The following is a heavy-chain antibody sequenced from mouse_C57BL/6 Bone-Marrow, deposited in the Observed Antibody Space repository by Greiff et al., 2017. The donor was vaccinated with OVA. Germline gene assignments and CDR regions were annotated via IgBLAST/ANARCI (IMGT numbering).Heavy chain of an antibody. CDR3: ADGYSPFAY. V-gene: IGHV1-64*01. D-gene: IGHD2-3*01. J-gene: IGHJ3*01. CDR2: IHPNSGST. CDR1: GYTFTSYW. Sequence: VKLMESGAELVKPGASVKLSCKASGYTFTSYWMHWVKQRPGQGLEWIGMIHPNSGSTNYNEKFKSKATLTVDKSSSTAYMQLSSLTSEDSAVYYCADGYSPFAYWGQGTLVTVSA.